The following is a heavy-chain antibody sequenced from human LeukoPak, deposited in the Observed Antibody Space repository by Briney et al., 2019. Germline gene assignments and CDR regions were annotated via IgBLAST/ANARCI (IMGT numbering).Heavy chain of an antibody. Sequence: GASLKVSCKASGYTFTDHGISWVRQAPGQGLEWMGWISTFNGDTNYGQKFQGRVTITSETSTNTAHMELRSLRSDDTAIYYCARDLAFLPVPAANGWLDPWGQGTLVTVSS. D-gene: IGHD3-16*01. V-gene: IGHV1-18*01. J-gene: IGHJ5*02. CDR1: GYTFTDHG. CDR2: ISTFNGDT. CDR3: ARDLAFLPVPAANGWLDP.